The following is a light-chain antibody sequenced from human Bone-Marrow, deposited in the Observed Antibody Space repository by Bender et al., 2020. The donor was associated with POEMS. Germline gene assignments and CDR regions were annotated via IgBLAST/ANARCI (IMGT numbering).Light chain of an antibody. J-gene: IGLJ2*01. CDR2: EVS. CDR1: SSDVGGYNY. CDR3: SSYTTRNSLV. V-gene: IGLV2-14*01. Sequence: QSALTQPPSASGSPGQSVTISCTGTSSDVGGYNYVSWYQQHPGKAPKLMIYEVSKRPSGVSNRFSGSKSGNTASLTISGLQAEDEADYYCSSYTTRNSLVFGGGTKLTVL.